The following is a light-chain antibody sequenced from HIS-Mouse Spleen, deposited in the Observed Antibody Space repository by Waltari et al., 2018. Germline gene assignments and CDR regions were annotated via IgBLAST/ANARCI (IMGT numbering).Light chain of an antibody. CDR3: SSYTSSSTRVV. V-gene: IGLV2-14*01. J-gene: IGLJ2*01. Sequence: QSALTQPASVSGSPGQSITISCTGTSRDVGGYNYVSWYQQHPGKAPKLMIYEFSNRPSGVSNRFSGSKSGNTASLTISGLQAEDEADYYCSSYTSSSTRVVFGGGTKLTVL. CDR2: EFS. CDR1: SRDVGGYNY.